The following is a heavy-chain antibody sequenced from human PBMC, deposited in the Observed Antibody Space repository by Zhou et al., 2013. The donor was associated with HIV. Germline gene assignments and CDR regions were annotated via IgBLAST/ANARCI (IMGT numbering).Heavy chain of an antibody. CDR1: GYTFTSYY. J-gene: IGHJ5*02. Sequence: QVQLVQSGAEVKKPGASVKVSCKASGYTFTSYYMHWVRQAPGQGLEWMGIINPSGGSTSYAQKFQGRVTMTRDTSTSTVYMELSSLRSEDTAVYYCAREGIVVVPAATEGWFDPWGQGTLVTVSS. CDR3: AREGIVVVPAATEGWFDP. CDR2: INPSGGST. D-gene: IGHD2-2*01. V-gene: IGHV1-46*03.